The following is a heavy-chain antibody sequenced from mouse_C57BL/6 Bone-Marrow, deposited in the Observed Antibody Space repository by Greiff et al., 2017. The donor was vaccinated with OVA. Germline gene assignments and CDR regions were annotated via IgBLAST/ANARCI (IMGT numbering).Heavy chain of an antibody. CDR3: ARDDSTYY. Sequence: QVQLQQSGAELVKPGASVKLSCKASGYTFTSYWMQWVKQRPGQGLEWIGEIDPSDSYTNYNQKFKGKATLTVDTSSSTAYMKRSSLTSEDSAVYYCARDDSTYYWGQGTTLTVSS. CDR1: GYTFTSYW. V-gene: IGHV1-50*01. J-gene: IGHJ2*01. CDR2: IDPSDSYT. D-gene: IGHD2-4*01.